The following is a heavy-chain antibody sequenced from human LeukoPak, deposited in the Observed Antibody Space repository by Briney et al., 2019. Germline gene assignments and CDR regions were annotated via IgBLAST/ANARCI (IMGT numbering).Heavy chain of an antibody. Sequence: GESLKISCKGSGYRFTSYWIGWVRQMPGKGLEWMGIIYPGDSDTRYSPSFQGQVNISADKSISTAYLQWSSLKTSDTAMYYCARRLLGYCSGGSCEYYFDYWGQGTLVTVSS. CDR1: GYRFTSYW. V-gene: IGHV5-51*01. D-gene: IGHD2-15*01. CDR2: IYPGDSDT. CDR3: ARRLLGYCSGGSCEYYFDY. J-gene: IGHJ4*02.